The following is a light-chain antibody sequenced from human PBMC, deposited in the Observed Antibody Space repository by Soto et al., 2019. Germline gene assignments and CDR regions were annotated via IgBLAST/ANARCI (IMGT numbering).Light chain of an antibody. CDR3: QQLYSFPLT. CDR2: DAS. CDR1: QDFSNF. Sequence: DIQLTQSPSFLSASIGDRVTITCRASQDFSNFLAWYQQKPGRAPKLLMYDASTLQSGDPSRFSGSGSGTEFTLTISSLQPEDFATYYCQQLYSFPLTFGGGTKVEIK. V-gene: IGKV1-9*01. J-gene: IGKJ4*01.